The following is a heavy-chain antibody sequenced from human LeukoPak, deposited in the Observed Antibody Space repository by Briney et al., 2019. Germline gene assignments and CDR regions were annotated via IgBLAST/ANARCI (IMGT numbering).Heavy chain of an antibody. CDR2: IHSDGSTT. Sequence: GGSLRLSCAASGFTFSSYWMHWVRQAPGKGLVWVSCIHSDGSTTTYADSVKGRFTISRDNAKNTLYLQMNSLRAEDTAVYYCARVRGYGDYSPDYWGQGTLVTVSS. CDR3: ARVRGYGDYSPDY. J-gene: IGHJ4*02. CDR1: GFTFSSYW. V-gene: IGHV3-74*01. D-gene: IGHD4-17*01.